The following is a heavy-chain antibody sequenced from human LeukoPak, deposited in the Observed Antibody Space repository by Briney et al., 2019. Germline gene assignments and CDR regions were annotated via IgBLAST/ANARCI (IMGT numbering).Heavy chain of an antibody. J-gene: IGHJ3*02. V-gene: IGHV3-7*05. D-gene: IGHD5-24*01. CDR2: LKQDGSEK. Sequence: PGGSLRLSCAASGFTFSSYWMSWVRQAPGKGLEWVANLKQDGSEKYYVDSVKGRFTISRDNAKNSLYPQMNSLRAEDTAVYYCARDHRGYNADDAFDMWGQGTMVTVSS. CDR3: ARDHRGYNADDAFDM. CDR1: GFTFSSYW.